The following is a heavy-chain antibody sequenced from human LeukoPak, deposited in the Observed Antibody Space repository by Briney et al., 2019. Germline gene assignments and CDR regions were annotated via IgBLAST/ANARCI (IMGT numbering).Heavy chain of an antibody. CDR2: INPSGGST. Sequence: ASVKVSCKASGYTFTSYYMHWVRQAPGQGLEWMGIINPSGGSTSYAQKFQGRVTMTRDMSTSTVYMELSSLRSEDTAVYYCARGGGYSSSWFPADYYYYMDVWGKGTTVTVSS. CDR3: ARGGGYSSSWFPADYYYYMDV. J-gene: IGHJ6*03. D-gene: IGHD6-13*01. CDR1: GYTFTSYY. V-gene: IGHV1-46*01.